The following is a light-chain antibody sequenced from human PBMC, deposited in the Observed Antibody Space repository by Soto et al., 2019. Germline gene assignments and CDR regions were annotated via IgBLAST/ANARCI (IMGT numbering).Light chain of an antibody. CDR3: QVWNTSTDHVL. CDR1: NIGSES. CDR2: DDY. V-gene: IGLV3-21*02. Sequence: SYELTQPPSVSVAPGQTARISCGGNNIGSESVHWYQQRPGQAPVLVVYDDYDRPSGIPERFSGSNSGNTATLTISRVEAGDGADYYCQVWNTSTDHVLFGGGTKVTVL. J-gene: IGLJ2*01.